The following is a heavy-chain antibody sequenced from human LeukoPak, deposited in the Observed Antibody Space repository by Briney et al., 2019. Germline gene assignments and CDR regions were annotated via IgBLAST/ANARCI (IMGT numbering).Heavy chain of an antibody. D-gene: IGHD6-6*01. Sequence: KPSETLSLTCTVSGGSISSSSYYWGWIRQPPGKGLEWIGSIYYSGSTYYNPSLKSRVTISVDTSKNQFSLKLSSVTAADTAVYYCARHVGPIAARPPGWFDPWGQGTLVTVSS. V-gene: IGHV4-39*01. CDR2: IYYSGST. CDR3: ARHVGPIAARPPGWFDP. J-gene: IGHJ5*02. CDR1: GGSISSSSYY.